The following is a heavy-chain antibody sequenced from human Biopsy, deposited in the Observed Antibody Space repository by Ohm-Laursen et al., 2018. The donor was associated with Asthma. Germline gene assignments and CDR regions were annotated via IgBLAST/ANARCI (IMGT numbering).Heavy chain of an antibody. D-gene: IGHD3-22*01. V-gene: IGHV4-31*03. CDR1: YGSITSGGYY. J-gene: IGHJ4*02. CDR3: ARAQDYYDSRGYYRSFDY. Sequence: PSQTLSLTCTVSYGSITSGGYYWTWIRQHLGKGLEWIGFIYYSGSTYYNPSLKSRVSISIDTSKNQFSLKLSSVTAADTAVYYCARAQDYYDSRGYYRSFDYWGQGTLVTVSS. CDR2: IYYSGST.